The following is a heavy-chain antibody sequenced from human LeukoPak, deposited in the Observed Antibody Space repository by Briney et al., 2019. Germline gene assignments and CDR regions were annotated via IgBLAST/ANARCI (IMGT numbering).Heavy chain of an antibody. V-gene: IGHV4-59*01. CDR2: IYYSGST. Sequence: KPSETLSLTCTVSGGSISSYYWSWIRQPPGKGLEWIGYIYYSGSTNYNPSLKSRVTISVDTSKNQFSLKLSSVTAADTAVYYCARGGGSSGWYLYGMDVWGQGTTVTVSS. CDR3: ARGGGSSGWYLYGMDV. D-gene: IGHD6-19*01. J-gene: IGHJ6*02. CDR1: GGSISSYY.